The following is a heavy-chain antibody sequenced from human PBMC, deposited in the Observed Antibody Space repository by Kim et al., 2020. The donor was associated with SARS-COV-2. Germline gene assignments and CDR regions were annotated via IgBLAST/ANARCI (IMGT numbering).Heavy chain of an antibody. Sequence: SVNVSCKASGGTFSSYAISWVRQAPGQGLEWMGGIIPIFGTANYAQKFQGRVTITADESTSTAYMELSSLRSEDTAVYYCARGGGTNSGYDYFNRQWLVRTRYYFDYWGQGTLVTVSS. D-gene: IGHD5-12*01. CDR1: GGTFSSYA. V-gene: IGHV1-69*13. CDR2: IIPIFGTA. J-gene: IGHJ4*02. CDR3: ARGGGTNSGYDYFNRQWLVRTRYYFDY.